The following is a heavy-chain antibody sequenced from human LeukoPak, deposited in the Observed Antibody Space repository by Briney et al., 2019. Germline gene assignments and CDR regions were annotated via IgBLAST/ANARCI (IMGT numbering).Heavy chain of an antibody. Sequence: ASVKGSCKASGYTFTGYYMHWVRQAPGQGLEWMGWINPNSGGTNYAQKFQGRVTMTRDTSISTAYMELSRLRSDDTAVYYCARGASIMITFGGVIGFDYWGQGTLVTVSS. CDR1: GYTFTGYY. V-gene: IGHV1-2*02. J-gene: IGHJ4*02. CDR3: ARGASIMITFGGVIGFDY. D-gene: IGHD3-16*02. CDR2: INPNSGGT.